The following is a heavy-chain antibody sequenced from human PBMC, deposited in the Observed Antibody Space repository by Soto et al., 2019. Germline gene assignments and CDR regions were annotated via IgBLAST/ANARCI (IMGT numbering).Heavy chain of an antibody. V-gene: IGHV1-18*04. J-gene: IGHJ4*02. Sequence: ASVKVSCKASGYSFTSYGISWVRQAPGQGPEWMGWISGHNGNTNHPQSLQGRVTMTTDASRNTAYMELRSLRSDDTAVYYCARHRFNYYDDTVYYYFDYWGQGTLVTVSS. CDR1: GYSFTSYG. D-gene: IGHD3-22*01. CDR3: ARHRFNYYDDTVYYYFDY. CDR2: ISGHNGNT.